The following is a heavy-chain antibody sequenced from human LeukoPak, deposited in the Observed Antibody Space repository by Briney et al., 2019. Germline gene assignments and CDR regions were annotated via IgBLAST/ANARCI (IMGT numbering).Heavy chain of an antibody. CDR2: IWYDGSNK. D-gene: IGHD4-17*01. J-gene: IGHJ4*02. Sequence: PGGSLRLSCAASGFTFSSYGMHWVRQAPGKGLEWVAVIWYDGSNKYYADSVKGRFTISRDNSKNTLYLQMNSLRAEDTAVYYCARELYGDYYFDYWGQGTLVTVSS. V-gene: IGHV3-33*01. CDR3: ARELYGDYYFDY. CDR1: GFTFSSYG.